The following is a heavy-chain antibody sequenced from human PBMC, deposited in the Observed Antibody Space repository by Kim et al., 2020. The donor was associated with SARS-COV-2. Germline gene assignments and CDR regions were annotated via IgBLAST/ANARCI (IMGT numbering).Heavy chain of an antibody. Sequence: GGSLRLSCATSGFTFSSYGMHWVRQAPGKGLEWVTYIWYDGSNQQYADAVKGRFTTSQDKPTNTHFLQMNSLRVEDTAVYYCARDIGTGGNKYFDSWGQGTLDTVSS. CDR1: GFTFSSYG. V-gene: IGHV3-33*02. J-gene: IGHJ4*02. CDR2: IWYDGSNQ. D-gene: IGHD3-16*01. CDR3: ARDIGTGGNKYFDS.